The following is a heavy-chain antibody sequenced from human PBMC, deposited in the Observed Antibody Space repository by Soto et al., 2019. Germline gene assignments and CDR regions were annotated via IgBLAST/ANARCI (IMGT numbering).Heavy chain of an antibody. CDR1: GFTFSDFW. Sequence: GGSLRLSCAASGFTFSDFWMNWVRQAPGKGLEWVAHISADGRGTNHVDSVKGRFTISRDNAKNSLYLQMNSLRAEDTAVYYCARWPRLLDSWGQGTLVTVSS. V-gene: IGHV3-7*01. CDR3: ARWPRLLDS. J-gene: IGHJ4*02. D-gene: IGHD6-6*01. CDR2: ISADGRGT.